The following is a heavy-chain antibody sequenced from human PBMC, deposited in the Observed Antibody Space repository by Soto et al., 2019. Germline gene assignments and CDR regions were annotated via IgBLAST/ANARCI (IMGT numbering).Heavy chain of an antibody. D-gene: IGHD3-10*01. CDR3: ARVVSITMVRGPLKEFDP. V-gene: IGHV4-31*03. CDR1: GDSISSGGYY. Sequence: SETLSLTCTVSGDSISSGGYYWSWIRQHPGKGLEWIGYIYYIGNTYYNPSLKSRVTISVDTSKNQFSLKLSSVTAADTAVYYCARVVSITMVRGPLKEFDPWGQGTLVTVSS. J-gene: IGHJ5*02. CDR2: IYYIGNT.